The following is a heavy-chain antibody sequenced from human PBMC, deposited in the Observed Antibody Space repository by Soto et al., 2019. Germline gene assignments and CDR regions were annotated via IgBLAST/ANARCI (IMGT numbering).Heavy chain of an antibody. J-gene: IGHJ5*02. CDR2: ISGSGGST. CDR1: GVTFSSYA. Sequence: GGSLRLSCAASGVTFSSYALSWGRQAPGKGREWVSAISGSGGSTYYADSVKGRFTISRDNSKNTLYLQMNSLRAEDTAVYYRAKERLQGSNWFDPWGQGTLVTVSS. D-gene: IGHD4-4*01. CDR3: AKERLQGSNWFDP. V-gene: IGHV3-23*01.